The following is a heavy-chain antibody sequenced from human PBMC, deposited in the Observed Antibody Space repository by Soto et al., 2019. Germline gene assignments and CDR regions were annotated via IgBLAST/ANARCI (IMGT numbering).Heavy chain of an antibody. Sequence: QIQLQQSGPGLVKPSQTLSLTCAISGDSVSSNSAAWNWIRQSPSRGLEWLGRTYYRSKWYSDFAVSVRSRITINPDTSKTQVSLQLNSVTPEDTAVYFCARGSTDGFSRFLDFWGQGTLVTVSS. CDR2: TYYRSKWYS. V-gene: IGHV6-1*01. CDR1: GDSVSSNSAA. D-gene: IGHD3-3*01. CDR3: ARGSTDGFSRFLDF. J-gene: IGHJ4*02.